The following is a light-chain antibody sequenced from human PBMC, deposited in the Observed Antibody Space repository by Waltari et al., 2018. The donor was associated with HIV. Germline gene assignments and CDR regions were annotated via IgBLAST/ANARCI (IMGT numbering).Light chain of an antibody. CDR3: HQTYTMPWT. Sequence: DIQITQSRPSLSASVAARLPVTCRTSQSISHYLEWYQQKPGKAPNLVIYGTNNLHSGVPSRFSASGSGTEFTLTISSLQPDDFAIYHCHQTYTMPWTFGRGTKVEIK. CDR1: QSISHY. V-gene: IGKV1-39*01. J-gene: IGKJ1*01. CDR2: GTN.